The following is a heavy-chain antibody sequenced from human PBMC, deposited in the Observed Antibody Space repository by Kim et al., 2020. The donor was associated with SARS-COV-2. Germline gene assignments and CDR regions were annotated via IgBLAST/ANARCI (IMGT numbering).Heavy chain of an antibody. J-gene: IGHJ6*03. V-gene: IGHV4-39*01. Sequence: SETLSLTCTVSGGSISSSSYYWGWIRQPPGKGLEWIGSIYYSGSTYYNPSLKSRVTISVDTSKNQFSLKLSPVTAADTAVYYCARLMGYYMDVWGNGT. CDR2: IYYSGST. CDR3: ARLMGYYMDV. CDR1: GGSISSSSYY. D-gene: IGHD3-10*01.